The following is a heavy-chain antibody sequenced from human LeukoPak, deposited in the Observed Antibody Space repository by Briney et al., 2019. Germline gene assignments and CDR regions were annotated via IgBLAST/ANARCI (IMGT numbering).Heavy chain of an antibody. CDR3: ARFFIAVAGLYYYYGMDV. Sequence: GGSLRLSCAASGFTFSDYYMSWIRQAPGKGLEWVANIKQDGSEKYYVDSVKGRFTISRDNAKNSLYLQMNSLRAEDTAVYYCARFFIAVAGLYYYYGMDVWGQGATVTVSS. V-gene: IGHV3-7*01. D-gene: IGHD6-19*01. J-gene: IGHJ6*02. CDR1: GFTFSDYY. CDR2: IKQDGSEK.